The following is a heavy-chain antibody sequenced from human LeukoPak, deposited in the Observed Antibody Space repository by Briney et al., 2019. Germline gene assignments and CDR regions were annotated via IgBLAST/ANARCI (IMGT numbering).Heavy chain of an antibody. CDR3: ARGKYDSSGYPLLGFDY. Sequence: PGGSLRLSCAASGFTFSSYSMTWVRQAPGKGLEWVSSISSSSSYIYYADSVKGRFTISRDNAKKSLYLQMNSLRAEDTAVYYCARGKYDSSGYPLLGFDYWGQGTLVTVSS. CDR2: ISSSSSYI. D-gene: IGHD3-22*01. V-gene: IGHV3-21*01. J-gene: IGHJ4*01. CDR1: GFTFSSYS.